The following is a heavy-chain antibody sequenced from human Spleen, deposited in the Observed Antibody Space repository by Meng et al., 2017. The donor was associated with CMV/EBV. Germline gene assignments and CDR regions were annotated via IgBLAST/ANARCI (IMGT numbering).Heavy chain of an antibody. CDR2: IRYDGSNK. J-gene: IGHJ6*02. V-gene: IGHV3-30*02. D-gene: IGHD2-2*02. CDR3: AKDFLIRAKVVPAAITGVGMDV. CDR1: GFTFSSYW. Sequence: GESLKISCAASGFTFSSYWMHWVRQAPGKGLEWVAFIRYDGSNKYYADSVKGRFTISRDNSKNTLYLQMNSLRAEDTAVYYCAKDFLIRAKVVPAAITGVGMDVWGQGTTVTVSS.